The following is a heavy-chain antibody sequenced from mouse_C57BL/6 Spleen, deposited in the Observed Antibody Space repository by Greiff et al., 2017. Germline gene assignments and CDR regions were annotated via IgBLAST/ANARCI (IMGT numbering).Heavy chain of an antibody. CDR2: IDPSDSET. CDR3: ARHEIDGPWAMDY. V-gene: IGHV1-52*01. D-gene: IGHD2-3*01. J-gene: IGHJ4*01. CDR1: GYTFTSYW. Sequence: QVQLQQPGAELVRPGSSVKLSCKASGYTFTSYWMHWVKQRPIQGLEWIGNIDPSDSETHYNQKFKDKATLTVDKSSSTVYMELSRLTSEDSAVXFCARHEIDGPWAMDYWGQGTSVTVSS.